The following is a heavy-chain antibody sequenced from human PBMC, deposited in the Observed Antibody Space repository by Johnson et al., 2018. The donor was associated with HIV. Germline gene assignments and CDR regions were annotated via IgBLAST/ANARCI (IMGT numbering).Heavy chain of an antibody. CDR3: AKDRYGGSYPDAFDI. D-gene: IGHD1-26*01. J-gene: IGHJ3*02. V-gene: IGHV3-30*04. CDR2: ISYDGSNK. Sequence: VQLVESGGGVVQPGRSLRLSCAASGFTFSSYAMHWVRQAPGKGLEWVAVISYDGSNKYYADSVKGRFTISRDNSKNTLFLQMNSLRPEDTSVYYCAKDRYGGSYPDAFDIWGQGTMVTVSS. CDR1: GFTFSSYA.